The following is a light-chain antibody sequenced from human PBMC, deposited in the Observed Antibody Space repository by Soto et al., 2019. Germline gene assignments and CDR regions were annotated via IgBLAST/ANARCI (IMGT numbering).Light chain of an antibody. J-gene: IGKJ3*01. Sequence: EIVLTQSPGTLSLSPGERATLSCRASQSVSSSYLAWYQQNPGQAPRLLIYGASSRATGIPDRFSGSGSGKDFTLTISRLEPEDFEVYYCQQYGSSPRFTFGPGNKVDIK. CDR3: QQYGSSPRFT. CDR2: GAS. V-gene: IGKV3-20*01. CDR1: QSVSSSY.